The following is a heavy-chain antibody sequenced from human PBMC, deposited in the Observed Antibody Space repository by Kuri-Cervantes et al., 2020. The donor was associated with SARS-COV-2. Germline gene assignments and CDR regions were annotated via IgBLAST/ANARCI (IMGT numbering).Heavy chain of an antibody. V-gene: IGHV4-39*01. CDR1: GGSTSSSSYY. Sequence: SETLSLTCTVSGGSTSSSSYYWGWIRQPPGKGLEWIGSIYYSGRTYYNPSLKSRVTISVDTSKNKFSLKLISVTAADTAVYYCASPSDITMVRGVIITGAFDIWGQGTMVTVSS. CDR3: ASPSDITMVRGVIITGAFDI. D-gene: IGHD3-10*01. J-gene: IGHJ3*02. CDR2: IYYSGRT.